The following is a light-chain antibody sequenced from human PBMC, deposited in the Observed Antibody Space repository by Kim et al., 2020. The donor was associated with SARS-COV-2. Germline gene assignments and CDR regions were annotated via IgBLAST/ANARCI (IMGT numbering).Light chain of an antibody. CDR2: DVT. V-gene: IGLV2-11*01. Sequence: QSALTQPRSVSGSPGQSVTISCTGASNNIGFYNYVSWYQYHPGRAPKLIIYDVTKRPSGVPDRFSGSKSGNTASLTVSGLQSEDEADYYCCSYAGDYVIFGGGTQLTVL. J-gene: IGLJ2*01. CDR3: CSYAGDYVI. CDR1: SNNIGFYNY.